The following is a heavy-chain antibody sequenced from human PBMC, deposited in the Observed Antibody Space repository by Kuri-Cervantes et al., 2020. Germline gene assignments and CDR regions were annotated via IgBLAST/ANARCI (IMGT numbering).Heavy chain of an antibody. V-gene: IGHV3-30-3*01. CDR2: ISYDGSNK. J-gene: IGHJ6*03. D-gene: IGHD3-3*01. CDR1: GFTFSSYA. Sequence: GESLKISCAASGFTFSSYAMHWVRQAPGKGLEWVAVISYDGSNKYYADSVKGRFTISRDNSKNTLYLQMNSLRAEDTAVYYCAREYDFWSGSGNMDVWGKGTTVTVSS. CDR3: AREYDFWSGSGNMDV.